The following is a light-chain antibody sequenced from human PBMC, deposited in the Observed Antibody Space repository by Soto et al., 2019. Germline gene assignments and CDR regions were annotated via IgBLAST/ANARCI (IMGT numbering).Light chain of an antibody. CDR2: GAS. J-gene: IGKJ1*01. Sequence: EIVLTQSPGTLSLSPGERATFSCRASQSVSSSYLAWYKQKPGQAPRLLIYGASRRATGIPDRFSGSGSGTDFTLTISRLEPEDFAVYYCQQYGSSPGTFGQGTKVDIK. CDR1: QSVSSSY. V-gene: IGKV3-20*01. CDR3: QQYGSSPGT.